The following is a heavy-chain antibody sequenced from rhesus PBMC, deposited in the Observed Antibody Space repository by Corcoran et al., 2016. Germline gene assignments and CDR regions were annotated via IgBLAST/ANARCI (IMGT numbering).Heavy chain of an antibody. CDR3: ARVCSSGWSGGYFDY. Sequence: QVQLQESGPGLLKPSETLSLTCAVSGGSISGGYGWGWIRQPHWKGLEWIGSIYSSSGHTYYNPSLNHRVTISTDTSKNQFSLKLSSVTAADTAVYYWARVCSSGWSGGYFDYWGQGVLVTVSS. J-gene: IGHJ4*01. V-gene: IGHV4-76*01. D-gene: IGHD6S26*01. CDR1: GGSISGGYG. CDR2: IYSSSGHT.